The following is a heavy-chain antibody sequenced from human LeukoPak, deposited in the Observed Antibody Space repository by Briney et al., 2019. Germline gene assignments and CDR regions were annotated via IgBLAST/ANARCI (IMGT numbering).Heavy chain of an antibody. CDR1: GASISSYY. Sequence: SETLSLTCTVAGASISSYYWSWIRQPPGKGLEWIGYIYYSGSTNYNPSLRSRVAISVDTSKNQFSLKLSPVTAADTAVYYCARVYSSSCFDYWGQGTLVTVSS. CDR3: ARVYSSSCFDY. D-gene: IGHD6-13*01. V-gene: IGHV4-59*01. J-gene: IGHJ4*02. CDR2: IYYSGST.